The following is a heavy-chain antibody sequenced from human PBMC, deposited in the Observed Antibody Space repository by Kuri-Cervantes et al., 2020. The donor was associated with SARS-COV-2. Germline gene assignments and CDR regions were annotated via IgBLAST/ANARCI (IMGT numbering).Heavy chain of an antibody. D-gene: IGHD6-13*01. V-gene: IGHV3-23*01. Sequence: GESLKISCAASGFTFSSYAMSWVRQAPGKGLEWVSAISGSGGSTYYADSVKGRFTISRDNSKNTLYLQMNSLRAEDTAVYYCAKLMEQQLAIDYWGQGTLVTVSS. J-gene: IGHJ4*02. CDR1: GFTFSSYA. CDR2: ISGSGGST. CDR3: AKLMEQQLAIDY.